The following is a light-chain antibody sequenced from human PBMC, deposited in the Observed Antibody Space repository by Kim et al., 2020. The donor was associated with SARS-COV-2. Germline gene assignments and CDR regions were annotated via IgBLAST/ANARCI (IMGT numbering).Light chain of an antibody. CDR1: TGPVTNGHY. CDR2: DTS. Sequence: PGGTVTLTCGSSTGPVTNGHYPYWFQQKPGQVPRTLIYDTSNKDSWTPARFSGSLLGGKAALTLSDAQPEDEADYYCSVLHNSGRPFGGGTQLTVL. V-gene: IGLV7-46*01. CDR3: SVLHNSGRP. J-gene: IGLJ2*01.